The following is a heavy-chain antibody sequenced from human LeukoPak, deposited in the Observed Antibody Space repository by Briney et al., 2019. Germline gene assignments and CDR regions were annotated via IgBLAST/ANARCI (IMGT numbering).Heavy chain of an antibody. D-gene: IGHD6-19*01. Sequence: GGSLRLSCAASGFTFSSYAMSWVRQAPGKGLEWVSAITGSGGGTYYADSVKGRFTISRDNSKNTLYLQMNSLRAGDTAVYYCAKDWLAVAGTIYWGQGTPVTVSS. J-gene: IGHJ4*02. CDR2: ITGSGGGT. V-gene: IGHV3-23*01. CDR3: AKDWLAVAGTIY. CDR1: GFTFSSYA.